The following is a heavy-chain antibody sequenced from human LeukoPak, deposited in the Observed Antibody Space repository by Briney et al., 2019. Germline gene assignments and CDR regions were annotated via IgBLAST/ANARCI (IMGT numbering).Heavy chain of an antibody. Sequence: LGESLRISCKGSGYTFSSYWIGWVRQVPGKGLEWMGIIYPGDSDTRYSPSLQGQVTISVDTSIGTAYLQWSSLKASDTAIYYCARQNDFRLDYWGQGTLATVSS. J-gene: IGHJ4*02. CDR3: ARQNDFRLDY. CDR1: GYTFSSYW. CDR2: IYPGDSDT. D-gene: IGHD3-3*01. V-gene: IGHV5-51*01.